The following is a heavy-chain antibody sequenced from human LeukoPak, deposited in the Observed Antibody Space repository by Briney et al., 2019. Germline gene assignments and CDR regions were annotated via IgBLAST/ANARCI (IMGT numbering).Heavy chain of an antibody. CDR1: GFTFSGST. J-gene: IGHJ5*02. Sequence: GGSLRLSCAASGFTFSGSTMNWVRQAPGKGLEWVSFISTSSSYIYYADSVRGRFTISRDNAKNSLYLQMNSLRAEDTAVYYCARERRGWYNWFDPWGQGTLVTVSS. CDR3: ARERRGWYNWFDP. CDR2: ISTSSSYI. V-gene: IGHV3-21*01. D-gene: IGHD6-19*01.